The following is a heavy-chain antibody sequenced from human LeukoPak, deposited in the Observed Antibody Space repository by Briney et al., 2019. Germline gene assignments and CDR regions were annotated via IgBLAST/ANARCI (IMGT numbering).Heavy chain of an antibody. CDR3: ARGRDHAFDI. V-gene: IGHV3-48*01. J-gene: IGHJ3*02. CDR2: SSASSSDV. CDR1: GLAFSSSA. Sequence: GGSLRLSCAASGLAFSSSAMNWVRQPPGKGLEWLSYSSASSSDVYYADSVKGRFTISRDNAKSSLYLQMNSLTAEDTAIYFCARGRDHAFDIWGQGTRVTVSS.